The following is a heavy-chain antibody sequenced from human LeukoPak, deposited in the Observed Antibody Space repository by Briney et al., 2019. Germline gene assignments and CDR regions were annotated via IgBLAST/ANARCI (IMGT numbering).Heavy chain of an antibody. D-gene: IGHD6-19*01. CDR2: ISSSSSSYI. J-gene: IGHJ4*02. Sequence: GGSLRLSCAASGFTFSSYSMNWVRQAPGKGLEWVSSISSSSSSYIYYADSVKGRFTISRDNSKTTVILQMNSLRAEDTAVYYCAIERQFSSGWYYFDYWGQGILVTVSS. CDR1: GFTFSSYS. V-gene: IGHV3-21*04. CDR3: AIERQFSSGWYYFDY.